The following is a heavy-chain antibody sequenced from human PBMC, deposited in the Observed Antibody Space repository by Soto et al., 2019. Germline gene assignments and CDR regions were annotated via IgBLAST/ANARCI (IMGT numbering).Heavy chain of an antibody. CDR2: IIPIFRTP. J-gene: IGHJ6*02. Sequence: QVQPEQSGAEVKKPGSSVKVSCKASGGTFSNSAISWVRQAPGQGLEWMGGIIPIFRTPDYAQKFQGRVTVTADESTSTAYMELSGLRSDDTAVYYCATDRDRPQLGGNYYYILDVWGQGTTVTVSS. CDR3: ATDRDRPQLGGNYYYILDV. CDR1: GGTFSNSA. V-gene: IGHV1-69*12. D-gene: IGHD3-3*02.